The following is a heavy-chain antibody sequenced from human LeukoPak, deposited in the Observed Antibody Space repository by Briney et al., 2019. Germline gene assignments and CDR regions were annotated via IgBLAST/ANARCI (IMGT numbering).Heavy chain of an antibody. V-gene: IGHV4-31*03. J-gene: IGHJ4*02. D-gene: IGHD2-15*01. CDR2: IYYSGST. Sequence: PSETPSLTCTVSGGSISSGGYYWSWIRQHPGKGLEWIGYIYYSGSTYYNPSLKSRVTISVDTSKNQFSLKLSSVTAADTAVYYCARDRCSGGSCYYFDYWGQGTLVTVSS. CDR1: GGSISSGGYY. CDR3: ARDRCSGGSCYYFDY.